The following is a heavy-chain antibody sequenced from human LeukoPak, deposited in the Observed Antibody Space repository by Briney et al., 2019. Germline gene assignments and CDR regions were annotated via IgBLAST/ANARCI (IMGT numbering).Heavy chain of an antibody. Sequence: GGSLRLSCAASGFTFSSYAMHWVCQAPGKGLEWVAVISYDGSNKYYADSVKGRFTISRDNSKNTLYLQMNSLRAEDTAVYYCARGITMIVVDYWGQGTLVTVSS. CDR3: ARGITMIVVDY. CDR1: GFTFSSYA. CDR2: ISYDGSNK. V-gene: IGHV3-30-3*01. D-gene: IGHD3-22*01. J-gene: IGHJ4*02.